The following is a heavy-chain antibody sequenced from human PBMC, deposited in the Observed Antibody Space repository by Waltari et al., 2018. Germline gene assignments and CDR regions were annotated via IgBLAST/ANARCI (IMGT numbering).Heavy chain of an antibody. Sequence: EVQLVQSGAEVKKPGESLKISCQGSGYSFSKYWIGWVRQMPGKGLEWMGIFYPRDSDARYSPSFQGQVTLSADKSISTAYLQWSSLKASDTAIYFCARHVASSRWSHFDYWGQGTLVTVSS. V-gene: IGHV5-51*01. CDR3: ARHVASSRWSHFDY. J-gene: IGHJ4*02. CDR1: GYSFSKYW. CDR2: FYPRDSDA. D-gene: IGHD6-6*01.